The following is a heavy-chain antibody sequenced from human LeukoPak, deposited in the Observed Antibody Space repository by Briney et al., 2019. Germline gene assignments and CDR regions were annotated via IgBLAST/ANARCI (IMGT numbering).Heavy chain of an antibody. D-gene: IGHD3-10*01. Sequence: SETLSLTCAVYGGSFSGYYWNWIRQPPGKGLEWIGEINHSGSTNYNPSLKSRVTISVDKSKNQFSLKLSSVTAADTAVYYCARDKDYYGSGSYSDYYYYGMDVWGKGTTVTVSS. CDR1: GGSFSGYY. CDR3: ARDKDYYGSGSYSDYYYYGMDV. CDR2: INHSGST. V-gene: IGHV4-34*01. J-gene: IGHJ6*04.